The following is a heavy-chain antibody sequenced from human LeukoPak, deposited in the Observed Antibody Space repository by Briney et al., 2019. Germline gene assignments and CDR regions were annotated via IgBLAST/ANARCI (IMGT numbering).Heavy chain of an antibody. CDR1: GNTFIGYW. CDR2: INPRGDAT. J-gene: IGHJ4*02. D-gene: IGHD1-1*01. CDR3: AREGQQLKHFDY. Sequence: ASVKVSCKASGNTFIGYWIHWVRQAPGQGLEWMGAINPRGDATIGAQKFQGRVTTTRDTSTSTVYIELSSLRSEDTAVYYCAREGQQLKHFDYWGQGTLVTVSS. V-gene: IGHV1-46*01.